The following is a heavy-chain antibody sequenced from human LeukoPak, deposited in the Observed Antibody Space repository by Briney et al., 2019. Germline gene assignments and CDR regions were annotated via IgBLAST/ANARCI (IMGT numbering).Heavy chain of an antibody. D-gene: IGHD3-10*01. V-gene: IGHV3-30*18. Sequence: GRSLRLSCAASGFTFSSYGMHWVRQAPGKGLEWVAVISYDGSNKYHADSVKGRFTISRDNSKNTLYLQMNSLRAEDTAVYYCAKPKLLWFGELLYFDYWGQGTLVTVSS. J-gene: IGHJ4*02. CDR3: AKPKLLWFGELLYFDY. CDR1: GFTFSSYG. CDR2: ISYDGSNK.